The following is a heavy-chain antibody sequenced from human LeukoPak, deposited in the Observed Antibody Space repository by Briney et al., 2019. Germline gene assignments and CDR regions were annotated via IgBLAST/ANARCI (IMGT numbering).Heavy chain of an antibody. V-gene: IGHV3-30*18. D-gene: IGHD6-19*01. CDR2: ISYDGSNK. CDR1: GFTFSSYG. Sequence: GGSLRLSCAASGFTFSSYGMHWVRQAPGKGLEWVAVISYDGSNKYYADSVKGRFTISRDNSKNTLYLQMSSLRAEDTAVYYCAKNYPSLAVAGHHFDYWGQGTLVTVSS. CDR3: AKNYPSLAVAGHHFDY. J-gene: IGHJ4*02.